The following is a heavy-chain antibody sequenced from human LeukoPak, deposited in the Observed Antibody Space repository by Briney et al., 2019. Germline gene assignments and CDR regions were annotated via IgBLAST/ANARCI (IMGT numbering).Heavy chain of an antibody. Sequence: SQTLSLTFDISGDRVSSNSAAWNWIRQSPSRGLEWLGRTYYRSKWYNDFAASVKGRITVNADTSKNQPSLHLNSVTPEDTAVYYCAAAAYGSGSASFDYWGQGTPVTVSS. CDR3: AAAAYGSGSASFDY. J-gene: IGHJ4*02. CDR2: TYYRSKWYN. CDR1: GDRVSSNSAA. D-gene: IGHD3-10*01. V-gene: IGHV6-1*01.